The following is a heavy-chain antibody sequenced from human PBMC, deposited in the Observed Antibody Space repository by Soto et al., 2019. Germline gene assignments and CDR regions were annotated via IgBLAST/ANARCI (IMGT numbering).Heavy chain of an antibody. J-gene: IGHJ4*02. Sequence: GSLRLSCAASGFTFSDYYMSWIRQVPGKGLEWVSYISSSSSYTNYADSVKGRFTISRDNAKNSLYLQMNSLRAEDTAVYYCARGADPYCSSTSCYAYFDYWGQGTLVTVSS. V-gene: IGHV3-11*06. CDR2: ISSSSSYT. D-gene: IGHD2-2*01. CDR1: GFTFSDYY. CDR3: ARGADPYCSSTSCYAYFDY.